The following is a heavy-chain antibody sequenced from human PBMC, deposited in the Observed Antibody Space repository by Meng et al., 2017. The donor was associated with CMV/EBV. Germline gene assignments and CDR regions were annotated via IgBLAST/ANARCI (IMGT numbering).Heavy chain of an antibody. V-gene: IGHV1-2*02. CDR2: INTGSGDT. CDR1: GYTFTGYY. Sequence: SCKASGYTFTGYYAHWVRQAPGQGLEWMGWINTGSGDTSYAQKFQGRVTMTRDTSISTAYMELSRLRSDDTAVYYCAREYSCGPGHYWGQGTLVTVSS. D-gene: IGHD6-19*01. J-gene: IGHJ4*02. CDR3: AREYSCGPGHY.